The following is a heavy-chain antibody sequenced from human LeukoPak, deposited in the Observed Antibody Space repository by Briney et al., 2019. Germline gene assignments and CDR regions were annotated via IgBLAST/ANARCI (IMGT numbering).Heavy chain of an antibody. V-gene: IGHV3-21*01. Sequence: GGSLRLSCAASGFTFSSYGMNWVRQAPGKGLEWVSSISSSSSYIYYADSVKGRFTISRDNAKNSLYLQMNSLRAEDTAVYYCARDRSGGNWFDPRGQGTLVTVSS. CDR2: ISSSSSYI. CDR3: ARDRSGGNWFDP. J-gene: IGHJ5*02. D-gene: IGHD3-16*01. CDR1: GFTFSSYG.